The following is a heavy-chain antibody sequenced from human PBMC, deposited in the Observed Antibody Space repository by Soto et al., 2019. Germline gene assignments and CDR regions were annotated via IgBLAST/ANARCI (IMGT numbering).Heavy chain of an antibody. V-gene: IGHV4-30-4*01. CDR1: GGSISSGDYY. D-gene: IGHD3-22*01. J-gene: IGHJ4*02. Sequence: SETLSLTCTVSGGSISSGDYYWSWIRQPPGKGLEWIGYIYYSGSTYYNPSLKSRVTISVDTSKNQFSLKLSSVTAADTAVYYCARVAGYDSSGELDYWGQGTLVTVS. CDR2: IYYSGST. CDR3: ARVAGYDSSGELDY.